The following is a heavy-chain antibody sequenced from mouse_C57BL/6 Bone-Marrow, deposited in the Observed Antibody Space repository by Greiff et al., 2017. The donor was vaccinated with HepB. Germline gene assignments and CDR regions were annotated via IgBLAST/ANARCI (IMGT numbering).Heavy chain of an antibody. Sequence: EVKLVESGGGLVKPGGSLKLSCAASGFTFSSYAMSWVRQTPEKRLEWVATISDGGSYTYYPDNVKGRFTISRDNAKNNLYLQMSHLKSEDTAMYYCARDRYGYFAYWGQGTLVTVSA. D-gene: IGHD2-2*01. CDR2: ISDGGSYT. CDR3: ARDRYGYFAY. V-gene: IGHV5-4*01. CDR1: GFTFSSYA. J-gene: IGHJ3*01.